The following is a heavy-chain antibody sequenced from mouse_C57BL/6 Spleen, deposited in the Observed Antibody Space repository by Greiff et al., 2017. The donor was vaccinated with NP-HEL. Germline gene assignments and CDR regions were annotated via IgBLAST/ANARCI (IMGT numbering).Heavy chain of an antibody. CDR3: ARKPSDGYYPYYYAMDY. CDR1: GFSLTSYG. J-gene: IGHJ4*01. D-gene: IGHD2-3*01. Sequence: VKLVESGPGLVQPSQSLSITCTVSGFSLTSYGVHWVRQSPGKGLEWLGVIWSGGSTDYNAAFISRLSISKDNSKSQVFFKMNSLQADDTAIYYCARKPSDGYYPYYYAMDYWGQGTSVTVSS. CDR2: IWSGGST. V-gene: IGHV2-2*01.